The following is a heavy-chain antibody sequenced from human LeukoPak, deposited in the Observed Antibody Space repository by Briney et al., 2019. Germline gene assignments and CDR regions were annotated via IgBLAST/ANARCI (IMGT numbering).Heavy chain of an antibody. J-gene: IGHJ4*02. Sequence: SETLSLTCTVSGGSISSYYWSWIRQPPGKGLEWIGYIYYSGSTNYNPSLKSRVTISVDTSKNQFSLKLSSVTAADTAVYYCAPHPRYSGSPWWGQGTLVTVSS. CDR2: IYYSGST. CDR3: APHPRYSGSPW. V-gene: IGHV4-59*12. CDR1: GGSISSYY. D-gene: IGHD1-26*01.